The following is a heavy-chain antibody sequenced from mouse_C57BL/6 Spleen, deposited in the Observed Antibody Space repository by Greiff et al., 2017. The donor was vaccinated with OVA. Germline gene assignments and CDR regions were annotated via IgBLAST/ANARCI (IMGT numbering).Heavy chain of an antibody. J-gene: IGHJ2*01. Sequence: QVQLQQSGAELVKPGASVKLSCKASGYTFTSYWMHWVKQRPGQGLEWIGMIHPNSGSTNYNEKFKSKATLTVDKSSSTAYMQLSSLTSEDSAVYYCARYYYGSSLYYFDYWGQGTTLTVSS. CDR3: ARYYYGSSLYYFDY. CDR2: IHPNSGST. CDR1: GYTFTSYW. D-gene: IGHD1-1*01. V-gene: IGHV1-64*01.